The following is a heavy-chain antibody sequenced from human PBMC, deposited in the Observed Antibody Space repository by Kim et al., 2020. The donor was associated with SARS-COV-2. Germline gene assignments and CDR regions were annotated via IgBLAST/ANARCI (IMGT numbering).Heavy chain of an antibody. Sequence: GGSLRLSCTASGFTFGDYAMSWVRQAPGKGLEWVGYIRSRPDGGTTEYAASVKGRFTILRDDSKSCAYLQMNSLENEDTAIYYCSTLGVSRQGSAALDYWGQGTLVTVSS. J-gene: IGHJ4*02. CDR3: STLGVSRQGSAALDY. CDR1: GFTFGDYA. V-gene: IGHV3-49*04. CDR2: IRSRPDGGTT. D-gene: IGHD3-16*01.